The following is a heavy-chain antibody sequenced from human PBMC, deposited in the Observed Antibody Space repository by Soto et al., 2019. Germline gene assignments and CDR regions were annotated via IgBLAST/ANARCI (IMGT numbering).Heavy chain of an antibody. CDR1: GGTFSSYA. V-gene: IGHV1-69*12. J-gene: IGHJ4*02. CDR2: IIPIFGTA. CDR3: ARVVYCSGGSCSSYFDY. D-gene: IGHD2-15*01. Sequence: QVQLVQSGAAVKKPGSSVKVSCKASGGTFSSYAISWVRQAPGQGLEWMGGIIPIFGTANYAQKFQGRVTITADESTSTAYMELGSLRSEDTAVYYCARVVYCSGGSCSSYFDYWGQGTLVTVSS.